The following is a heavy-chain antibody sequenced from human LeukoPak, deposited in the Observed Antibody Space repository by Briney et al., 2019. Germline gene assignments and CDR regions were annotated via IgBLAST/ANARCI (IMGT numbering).Heavy chain of an antibody. Sequence: GESLKISCKGSGYSFTSYWIGWVRQMPGKGLEWMGIIYPGDSDTRYSPSFQGQVTISADKSISTAYLQWSSLKASDTAMYYCARLTYYYDSSGYYYVPQPDDYWAREPWSPSPQ. CDR1: GYSFTSYW. D-gene: IGHD3-22*01. CDR3: ARLTYYYDSSGYYYVPQPDDY. CDR2: IYPGDSDT. V-gene: IGHV5-51*01. J-gene: IGHJ4*02.